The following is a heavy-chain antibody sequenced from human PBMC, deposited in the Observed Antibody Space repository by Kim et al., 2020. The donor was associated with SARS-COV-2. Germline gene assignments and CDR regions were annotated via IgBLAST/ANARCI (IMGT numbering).Heavy chain of an antibody. CDR2: IYYTGTT. CDR3: ARHGCTGRVCYFDP. Sequence: SETLSLTCTVSAGSISSSASYWGWIRQPPRKGLEWIGSIYYTGTTYYNPSLKSRVTISVDTPKNQFSLKLSSVTDATVYYCARHGCTGRVCYFDPWGQGT. V-gene: IGHV4-39*01. CDR1: AGSISSSASY. D-gene: IGHD2-8*02. J-gene: IGHJ5*02.